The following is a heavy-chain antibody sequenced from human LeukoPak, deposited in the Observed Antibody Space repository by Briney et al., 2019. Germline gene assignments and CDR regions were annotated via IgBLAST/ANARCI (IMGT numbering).Heavy chain of an antibody. CDR1: GGSISSSSYY. D-gene: IGHD2-21*02. CDR2: IYYSGST. CDR3: AVLPPYVTLYYYYCMDV. Sequence: SETLSFTCTVSGGSISSSSYYWGWIRQPPGKGLEWIGSIYYSGSTYYNPSLKSRVTISVDTSKNQFSLKLSSVTAADTAVYYCAVLPPYVTLYYYYCMDVWGKGTTVTVSS. V-gene: IGHV4-39*01. J-gene: IGHJ6*03.